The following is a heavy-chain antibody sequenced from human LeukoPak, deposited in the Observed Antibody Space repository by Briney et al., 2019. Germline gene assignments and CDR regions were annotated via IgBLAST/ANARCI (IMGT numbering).Heavy chain of an antibody. Sequence: KPGGSLRLSCAASGFTFSDYYMSWIRQAPGKGLEWVSYISSSSSYTNYADSVKGRFTISRDNAKNSLYLQMNSLRAEDTAVYYCARGDSSSWELSWFDPWGQGTLVTVSS. CDR3: ARGDSSSWELSWFDP. V-gene: IGHV3-11*06. CDR2: ISSSSSYT. J-gene: IGHJ5*02. CDR1: GFTFSDYY. D-gene: IGHD6-13*01.